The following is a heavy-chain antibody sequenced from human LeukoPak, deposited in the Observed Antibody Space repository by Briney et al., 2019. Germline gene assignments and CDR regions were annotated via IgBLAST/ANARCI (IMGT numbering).Heavy chain of an antibody. CDR2: INPNTGNP. J-gene: IGHJ4*02. CDR3: ARVARSVLRYFDWLSPYDY. Sequence: GASVKVSCKASGYSFTTYAMNWLRQAPGQGLEWMGWINPNTGNPTYAQGFTGRFVFSLDTSVSTAYLQISSLKAEDTAVYYCARVARSVLRYFDWLSPYDYWGQGTLVTVSS. V-gene: IGHV7-4-1*02. CDR1: GYSFTTYA. D-gene: IGHD3-9*01.